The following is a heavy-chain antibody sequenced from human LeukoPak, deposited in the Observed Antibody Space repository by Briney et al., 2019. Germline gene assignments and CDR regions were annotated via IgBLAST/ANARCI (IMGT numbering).Heavy chain of an antibody. V-gene: IGHV3-23*01. J-gene: IGHJ5*02. CDR2: IRGPGTGT. Sequence: PGGSLRLSCAAFGFTLRSDAMTWVRQAPGKGLEWVSSIRGPGTGTHYADSVKGRFRISRDDSKNTVYLQMNSLRAEATAIYYCAKCTTYTTAWCNWLDPWGQGTLVTVSS. D-gene: IGHD2/OR15-2a*01. CDR1: GFTLRSDA. CDR3: AKCTTYTTAWCNWLDP.